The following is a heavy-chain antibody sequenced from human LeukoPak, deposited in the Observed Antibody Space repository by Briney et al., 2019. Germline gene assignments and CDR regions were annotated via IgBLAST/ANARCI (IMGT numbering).Heavy chain of an antibody. J-gene: IGHJ3*01. CDR3: ATHYDSSYHSPRFLGFDV. CDR1: GFTFSTYA. Sequence: PGGSLRLSCTASGFTFSTYALSWVRQAPGKGLEWVSAISASGDATYYADSVKGRFTISRENSKNTLNLQMNSLRAEDTAVYYCATHYDSSYHSPRFLGFDVWGQGTKVTVSS. D-gene: IGHD3-22*01. V-gene: IGHV3-23*01. CDR2: ISASGDAT.